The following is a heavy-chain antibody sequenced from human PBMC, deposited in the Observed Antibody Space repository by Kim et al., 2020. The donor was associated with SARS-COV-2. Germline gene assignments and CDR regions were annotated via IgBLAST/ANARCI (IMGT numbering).Heavy chain of an antibody. Sequence: GGSLRLSCLVSGFTFSTYVMQWVRQTPGKGLEYVSAISGNGGRTYYADSVKGRFTISRDNSKNTVYLQMSSLRRDDTAVYYCVRSAAGENYNWFDPWGQGTLVTVSS. D-gene: IGHD1-7*01. CDR2: ISGNGGRT. V-gene: IGHV3-64D*06. CDR1: GFTFSTYV. CDR3: VRSAAGENYNWFDP. J-gene: IGHJ5*02.